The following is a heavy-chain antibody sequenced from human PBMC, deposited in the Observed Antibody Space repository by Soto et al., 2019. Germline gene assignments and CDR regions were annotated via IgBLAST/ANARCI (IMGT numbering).Heavy chain of an antibody. CDR3: TSVVTPGYYYGMDV. CDR2: IRTKANTYET. V-gene: IGHV3-73*01. D-gene: IGHD3-16*01. Sequence: GGSLRLSCAASGFTFGGSAMNWVRQASGKGLEWVGRIRTKANTYETAYGTSVKGRFTIPRDDSQNTAYLQMNSLKTEDTAVYYCTSVVTPGYYYGMDVWGQGSTGTVSS. CDR1: GFTFGGSA. J-gene: IGHJ6*02.